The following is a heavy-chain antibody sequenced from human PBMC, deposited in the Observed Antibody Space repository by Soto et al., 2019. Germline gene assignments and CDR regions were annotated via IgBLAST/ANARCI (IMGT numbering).Heavy chain of an antibody. Sequence: QVQLVESGGGVVQPGRSLRLYCAASGFTFSSYAMHWVRQAPGKGLEWVAVIAYDGSNKYYADSVKDRFTITRDKSNNTLNLQINSLRAEDTAVYYCAINGYQQWARYGMEVGGQRTTVTVSS. CDR1: GFTFSSYA. J-gene: IGHJ6*02. CDR3: AINGYQQWARYGMEV. CDR2: IAYDGSNK. D-gene: IGHD6-19*01. V-gene: IGHV3-30-3*01.